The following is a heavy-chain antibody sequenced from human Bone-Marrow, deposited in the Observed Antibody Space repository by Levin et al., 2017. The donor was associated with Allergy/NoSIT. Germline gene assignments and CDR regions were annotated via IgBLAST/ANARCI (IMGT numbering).Heavy chain of an antibody. Sequence: LSLTCAASGFPFSSSAMHWVRQAPGKGLEWVAVISYDGSNKYYADSVKGRFTISRDNSKNTLYLQMNSLRAEDTAVYYCAREPRGFSGYDILYYGMDVWGQGTTVTVSS. CDR3: AREPRGFSGYDILYYGMDV. CDR2: ISYDGSNK. CDR1: GFPFSSSA. J-gene: IGHJ6*02. D-gene: IGHD5-12*01. V-gene: IGHV3-30-3*01.